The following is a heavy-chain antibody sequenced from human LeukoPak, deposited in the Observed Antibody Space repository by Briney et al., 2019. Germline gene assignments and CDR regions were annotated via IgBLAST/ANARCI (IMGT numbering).Heavy chain of an antibody. CDR3: ASLTGLGWFDP. J-gene: IGHJ5*02. Sequence: PSQTLSLTCTVSGGSISSGSYYWSWIRQPAGKGLEWIGRIYTGGSTNYNPSLKSRVTISVDTSKNQFSLKLSSVTAADTAVYYCASLTGLGWFDPWGQGTLVTVSS. V-gene: IGHV4-61*02. CDR2: IYTGGST. CDR1: GGSISSGSYY. D-gene: IGHD3-9*01.